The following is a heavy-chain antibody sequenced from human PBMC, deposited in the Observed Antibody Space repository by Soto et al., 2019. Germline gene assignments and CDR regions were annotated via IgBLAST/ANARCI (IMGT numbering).Heavy chain of an antibody. CDR2: INHSGST. D-gene: IGHD1-20*01. CDR1: GGSFWSYD. Sequence: PSDTLSLTCAVYGGSFWSYDWSGIRKPPGKGLEWIGEINHSGSTNYNPSLKSRVTISVDTSKNQFSLKLSSVTAADTAVYYCARVGFNWNDDYYGMDVWGQGTTVTVSS. J-gene: IGHJ6*02. V-gene: IGHV4-34*01. CDR3: ARVGFNWNDDYYGMDV.